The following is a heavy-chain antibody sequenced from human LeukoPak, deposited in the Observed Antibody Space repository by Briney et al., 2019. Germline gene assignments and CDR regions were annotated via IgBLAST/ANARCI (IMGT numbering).Heavy chain of an antibody. V-gene: IGHV4-59*01. Sequence: SETLSLTCTVSGGSISSYYWSWIRQPPGKGLEWIGYIYYSGSTNYNPSLKSRVTISVDTSKNQFSLKLSSVTAADTAVYYCARVVYYGAGSSISYYFDYWGQGTLVTVST. CDR2: IYYSGST. CDR3: ARVVYYGAGSSISYYFDY. J-gene: IGHJ4*02. D-gene: IGHD3-10*01. CDR1: GGSISSYY.